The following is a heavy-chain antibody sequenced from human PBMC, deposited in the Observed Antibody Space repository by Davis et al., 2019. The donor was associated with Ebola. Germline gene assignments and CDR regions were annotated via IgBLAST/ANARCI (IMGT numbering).Heavy chain of an antibody. J-gene: IGHJ4*02. CDR3: ARIITSGWSPPLMFDY. CDR2: IFSNDEK. D-gene: IGHD6-19*01. V-gene: IGHV2-26*01. CDR1: GFSLSTSGVG. Sequence: SGPTLVKPTQTLTLTCTFSGFSLSTSGVGVGWIRQPPGKALEWLAHIFSNDEKSYSTSLKSRLTISKDTSKSQVVLTMTNMDPVDTATYYCARIITSGWSPPLMFDYWGQGTLVTVSS.